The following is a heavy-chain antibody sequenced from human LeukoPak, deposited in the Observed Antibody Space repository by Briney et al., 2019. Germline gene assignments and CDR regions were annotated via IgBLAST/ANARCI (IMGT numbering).Heavy chain of an antibody. D-gene: IGHD6-19*01. CDR2: IIPIFGTA. CDR3: ARGIWEQWLEHYFDY. Sequence: ASVKVSCKASGGTFSSYAISWVRQAPGQGLEWMGGIIPIFGTANYAQKFQGRVTITADESTSTAYMELSSLRSEDMAVYYCARGIWEQWLEHYFDYWGQGTLVTVSS. J-gene: IGHJ4*02. CDR1: GGTFSSYA. V-gene: IGHV1-69*13.